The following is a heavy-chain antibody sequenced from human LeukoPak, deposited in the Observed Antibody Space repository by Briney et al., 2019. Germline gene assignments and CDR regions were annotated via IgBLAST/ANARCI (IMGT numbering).Heavy chain of an antibody. CDR3: ARSGSSPSRTAWFDP. V-gene: IGHV4-34*01. Sequence: SETLSLTCVVYGGSFSGYYWSWIRQSPGKGLEWIGEINHRGSTNYNPSLKRRVTISLDTSKNQFSLKLSSVTAADTAVYYCARSGSSPSRTAWFDPWGQGTLVTVSS. CDR2: INHRGST. J-gene: IGHJ5*02. CDR1: GGSFSGYY. D-gene: IGHD2-15*01.